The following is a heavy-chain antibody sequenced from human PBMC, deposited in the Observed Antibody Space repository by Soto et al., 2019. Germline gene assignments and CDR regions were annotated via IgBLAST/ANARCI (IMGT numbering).Heavy chain of an antibody. CDR2: IYYSGST. CDR3: ARGYCSSTSCYAVWYFDL. Sequence: QVQLQESGPGLVKPSQTLSLTCTVSGGSISSGVYYWSWIRQHPGKGLEWIGYIYYSGSTYYNPSLESRVTISVDTSKNQFSLKLSSVTAADTAVYYCARGYCSSTSCYAVWYFDLWGRGTLVTVSS. V-gene: IGHV4-31*03. J-gene: IGHJ2*01. D-gene: IGHD2-2*01. CDR1: GGSISSGVYY.